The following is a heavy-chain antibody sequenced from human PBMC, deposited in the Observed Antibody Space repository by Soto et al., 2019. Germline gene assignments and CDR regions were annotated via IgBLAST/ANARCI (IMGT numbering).Heavy chain of an antibody. V-gene: IGHV4-59*08. CDR3: ARYMDRYDYIWGSYRFGFDY. J-gene: IGHJ4*02. CDR1: GGSISSYY. CDR2: IYYSGST. Sequence: QVQLQESGPGLVKPSETLSLTCTVSGGSISSYYWSWIRQPPGKGLEWIGYIYYSGSTNYNPSLNSRVTISVDTSKNQFSLKLSSVTAADTAVYYCARYMDRYDYIWGSYRFGFDYWGQGTLVTVSS. D-gene: IGHD3-16*02.